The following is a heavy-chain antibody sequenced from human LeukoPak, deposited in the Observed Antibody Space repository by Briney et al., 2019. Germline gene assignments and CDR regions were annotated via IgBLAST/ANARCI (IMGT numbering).Heavy chain of an antibody. CDR1: GFTFDDYA. Sequence: GGSLRLSCAASGFTFDDYAMHWVRQAPGKGLEWVSGISWNSGSIGYADSVKGRFTISRDNAKNSLYLQMNSLRAEDTAVYYCARDGSYYDSSGCDYWGQGTLVTVSS. V-gene: IGHV3-9*01. CDR2: ISWNSGSI. CDR3: ARDGSYYDSSGCDY. J-gene: IGHJ4*02. D-gene: IGHD3-22*01.